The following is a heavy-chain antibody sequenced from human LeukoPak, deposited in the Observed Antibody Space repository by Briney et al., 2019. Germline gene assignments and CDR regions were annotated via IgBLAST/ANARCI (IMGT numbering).Heavy chain of an antibody. Sequence: GGSLRLSCVVSGFNFDNFAMHWVRQPLGKGLEWVAVISHDGRTKYYADSMKGQIIISRDNSKNTLFLQMNNLRSEDTAVYFCARPSPPGDGYNPPDHWGQGTLVTVSS. CDR1: GFNFDNFA. V-gene: IGHV3-30*04. D-gene: IGHD5-24*01. J-gene: IGHJ4*02. CDR3: ARPSPPGDGYNPPDH. CDR2: ISHDGRTK.